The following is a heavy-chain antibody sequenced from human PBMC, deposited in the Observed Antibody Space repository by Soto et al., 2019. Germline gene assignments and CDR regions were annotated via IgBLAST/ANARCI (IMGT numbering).Heavy chain of an antibody. D-gene: IGHD6-6*01. CDR3: ARSYEYSSDEGAFDI. J-gene: IGHJ3*02. Sequence: SETLSLTCTVSGGSISSGGYYWSWIRQHPGKGLEWIGYIYYSGSTYYNPSLKSRVTISVDTSKNQFSLKLSSVTAADTAVYCCARSYEYSSDEGAFDIWGQGTMVTVSS. CDR1: GGSISSGGYY. CDR2: IYYSGST. V-gene: IGHV4-31*03.